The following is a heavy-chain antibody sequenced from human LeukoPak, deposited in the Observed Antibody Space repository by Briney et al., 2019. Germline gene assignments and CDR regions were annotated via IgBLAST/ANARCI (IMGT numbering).Heavy chain of an antibody. CDR2: NSGSGGST. D-gene: IGHD3-22*01. Sequence: GGSLRLSCAASGFTFNIYAMSWVRQAPGKGLEWVSANSGSGGSTYSADSAKGRFTISRDNAKNTLFLQMNDLRAEDTALYYCAREASDSSHYVGHDAFDFWGQGTRVTVSS. V-gene: IGHV3-23*01. J-gene: IGHJ3*01. CDR1: GFTFNIYA. CDR3: AREASDSSHYVGHDAFDF.